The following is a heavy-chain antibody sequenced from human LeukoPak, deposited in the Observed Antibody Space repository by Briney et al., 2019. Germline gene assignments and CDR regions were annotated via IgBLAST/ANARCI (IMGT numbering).Heavy chain of an antibody. V-gene: IGHV3-23*01. J-gene: IGHJ4*02. Sequence: GGSLRLSCAASGFTFSSYAMSWVRQAPGKGLEWVSAISGSGGSTYYADSVKGRSTISRDNSKNTLYLQMNSLRAEDTAVYYCAKGLAEYYYDSSGYYYWGQGTLVTVSS. CDR1: GFTFSSYA. CDR3: AKGLAEYYYDSSGYYY. CDR2: ISGSGGST. D-gene: IGHD3-22*01.